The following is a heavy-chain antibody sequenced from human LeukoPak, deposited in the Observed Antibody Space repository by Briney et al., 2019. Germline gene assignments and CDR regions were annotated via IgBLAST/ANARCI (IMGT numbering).Heavy chain of an antibody. D-gene: IGHD4-17*01. J-gene: IGHJ4*02. Sequence: PSETLSLTCTVSGGSISSGSYYWSWIRQPAGKGLEWIGRIYTSGSTNYNPFLKSRVTISVDTSKNQFSLKLSSVTAADTAVYYCARDQSDGMTTVTPFDYWGQGTLVTVSS. CDR3: ARDQSDGMTTVTPFDY. CDR1: GGSISSGSYY. CDR2: IYTSGST. V-gene: IGHV4-61*02.